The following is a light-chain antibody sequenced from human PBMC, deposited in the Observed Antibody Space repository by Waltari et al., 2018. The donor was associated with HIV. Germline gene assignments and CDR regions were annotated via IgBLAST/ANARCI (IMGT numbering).Light chain of an antibody. CDR2: EVT. V-gene: IGLV2-14*01. J-gene: IGLJ3*02. Sequence: QSALTQPASVSGSPGQSITISCTGTSSDVGDYYVSWYQHHTGNAPKLIIYEVTNRPSGVSYLFSGSNSGNTATLTISGLLAEDEADYFCSSYISSATPEFGGGTRLTVL. CDR1: SSDVGDYY. CDR3: SSYISSATPE.